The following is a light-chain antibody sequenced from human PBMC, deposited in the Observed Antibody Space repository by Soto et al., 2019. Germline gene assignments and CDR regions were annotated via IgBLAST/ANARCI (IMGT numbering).Light chain of an antibody. CDR2: GAS. J-gene: IGKJ1*01. V-gene: IGKV3-20*01. CDR3: QQYGNSPWT. Sequence: EIVLTQSPCTLSLSPGERATLSCRASQSVSTTYLAWYQQKVGQAPRLLIYGASSRATGTPDRFSGSGSGTDFTLTISRLEPEDFAVYYCQQYGNSPWTFGQGTKVDIK. CDR1: QSVSTTY.